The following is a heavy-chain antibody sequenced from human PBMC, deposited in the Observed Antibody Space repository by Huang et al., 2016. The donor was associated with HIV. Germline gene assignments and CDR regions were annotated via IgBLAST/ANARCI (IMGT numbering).Heavy chain of an antibody. CDR3: ASQHIGAAATWF. CDR2: VYQSGST. D-gene: IGHD6-13*01. CDR1: GDFISSTNYY. Sequence: QLQLQESGPGQVKPSETLSLTCTVSGDFISSTNYYWGWIRQSPGKGLEWVGSVYQSGSTNYNPSRKSRVTLSVDTSRNQVSLRLNSVTAADTAVYYCASQHIGAAATWFWGRGTQVAVSS. J-gene: IGHJ4*02. V-gene: IGHV4-39*01.